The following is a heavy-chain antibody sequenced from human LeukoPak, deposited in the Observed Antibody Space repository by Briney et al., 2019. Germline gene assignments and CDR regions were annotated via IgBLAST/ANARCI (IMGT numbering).Heavy chain of an antibody. CDR1: GGSFSGYY. CDR2: IYHSGST. CDR3: ARGSYYGSGSYYPHFDY. J-gene: IGHJ4*02. Sequence: PSETLSLTCAVYGGSFSGYYWSWIRQPPGKGLEWIGEIYHSGSTNYNTSLKSRVTISVDTSKNQFSLKLSSVTAADTAVYYCARGSYYGSGSYYPHFDYWGQGTLVTVSS. V-gene: IGHV4-34*01. D-gene: IGHD3-10*01.